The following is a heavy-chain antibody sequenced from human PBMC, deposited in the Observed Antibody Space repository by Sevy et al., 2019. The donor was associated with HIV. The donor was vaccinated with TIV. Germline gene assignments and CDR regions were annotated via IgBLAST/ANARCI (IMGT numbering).Heavy chain of an antibody. D-gene: IGHD2-2*01. J-gene: IGHJ5*02. CDR3: ARGGPAAIYNWFDP. Sequence: KQSQTLSLTCTVSGGSISSGGYYWSWIRQHPGKGLEWIGYINYSGSTYYNPSLKSRVTISVDTSKNQFSLKLSSVTAADTAVYYCARGGPAAIYNWFDPWGQGTLVTVSS. CDR2: INYSGST. CDR1: GGSISSGGYY. V-gene: IGHV4-31*03.